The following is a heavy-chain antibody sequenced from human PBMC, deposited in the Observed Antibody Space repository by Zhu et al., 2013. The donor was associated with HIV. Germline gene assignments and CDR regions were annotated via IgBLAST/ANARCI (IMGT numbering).Heavy chain of an antibody. D-gene: IGHD5-12*01. J-gene: IGHJ6*02. V-gene: IGHV1-18*01. CDR2: ISAYNGNT. CDR1: GYTFTSYG. Sequence: QVQLVQSGAEVKKPGASVKVSCKASGYTFTSYGISWVRQAPGQGLEWMGWISAYNGNTNYAQKLQGRVTMTTDTSTSTAYMELRSLRSDDTAVYYCASGPLDGYNFGYYYYYGMDVWGQGTTVTVSS. CDR3: ASGPLDGYNFGYYYYYGMDV.